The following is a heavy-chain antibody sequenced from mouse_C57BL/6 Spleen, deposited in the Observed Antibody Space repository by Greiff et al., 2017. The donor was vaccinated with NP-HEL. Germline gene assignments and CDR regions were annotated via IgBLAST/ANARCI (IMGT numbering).Heavy chain of an antibody. J-gene: IGHJ1*03. V-gene: IGHV3-1*01. CDR1: GYSITSGYD. D-gene: IGHD1-1*01. CDR2: ISYSGST. Sequence: VQLKESGPGLVKPSQSLSLTCTVTGYSITSGYDWHWIRHFPGNKLEWMGYISYSGSTNYNPSLKSRISVTHDTSTNHCFLKLNSVTTEDTAAYYYARDYYGSSYSSYWYFDVWGTGTTVTVSS. CDR3: ARDYYGSSYSSYWYFDV.